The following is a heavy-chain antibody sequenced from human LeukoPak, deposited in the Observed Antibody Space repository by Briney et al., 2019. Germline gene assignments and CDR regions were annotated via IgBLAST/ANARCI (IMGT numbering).Heavy chain of an antibody. CDR3: AKDLEKYGSGSYYEEPIDY. V-gene: IGHV3-30*18. D-gene: IGHD3-10*01. CDR1: GFTLSNYR. J-gene: IGHJ4*02. Sequence: GRSLTLTRPATGFTLSNYRMHWVRPAPGKELDWVAVISYDGSNKYYADSVKGRFTISRDNSKNTLYLQMNSLRAEDTAVYYCAKDLEKYGSGSYYEEPIDYWGQGTLVTVSS. CDR2: ISYDGSNK.